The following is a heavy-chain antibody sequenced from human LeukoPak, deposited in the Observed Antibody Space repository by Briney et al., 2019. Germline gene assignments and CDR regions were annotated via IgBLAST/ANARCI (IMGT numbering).Heavy chain of an antibody. CDR2: IYYDGST. D-gene: IGHD6-13*01. V-gene: IGHV4-39*07. J-gene: IGHJ6*02. CDR3: ARDRDAADYYYYGMDV. CDR1: SGSIRSSSYY. Sequence: SETLSLTCTVSSGSIRSSSYYWGWIRQPPGKGLEWIGNIYYDGSTNYNPSLKSRVTISVDTSKNQFSLKLSSVTAADTAVYYCARDRDAADYYYYGMDVWGQGTTVTVSS.